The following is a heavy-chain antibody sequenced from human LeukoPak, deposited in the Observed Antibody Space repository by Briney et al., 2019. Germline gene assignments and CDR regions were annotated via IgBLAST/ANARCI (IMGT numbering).Heavy chain of an antibody. Sequence: GGSLRLSCTASGFTFSSYSMNWVRQAPGKGLEWVSSISSSSSYIYYADSVKGRFTISRDNAKNSLYLQMNSLRAEDTAVYYCARAEAYSSSWYDYWGQGTLVTVSS. D-gene: IGHD6-13*01. V-gene: IGHV3-21*01. CDR2: ISSSSSYI. J-gene: IGHJ4*02. CDR1: GFTFSSYS. CDR3: ARAEAYSSSWYDY.